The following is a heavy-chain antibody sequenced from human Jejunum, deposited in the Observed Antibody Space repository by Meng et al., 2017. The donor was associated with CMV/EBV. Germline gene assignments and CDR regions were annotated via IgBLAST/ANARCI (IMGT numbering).Heavy chain of an antibody. Sequence: YGKSCVGQAPGKRLEWLSVIYSGGSVTYYADSVKGRFTISRDNSKDTVYLQMNSLRAEDTAVYYCAKVVRFPRGGSYTYYYGMDVWGQGTAVTVSS. V-gene: IGHV3-23*03. CDR3: AKVVRFPRGGSYTYYYGMDV. D-gene: IGHD3-10*01. CDR2: IYSGGSVT. J-gene: IGHJ6*01. CDR1: YG.